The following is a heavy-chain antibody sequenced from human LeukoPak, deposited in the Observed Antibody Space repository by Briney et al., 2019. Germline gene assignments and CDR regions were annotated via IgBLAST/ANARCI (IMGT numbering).Heavy chain of an antibody. CDR2: IYYTGST. CDR1: GVSISSYY. V-gene: IGHV4-59*01. Sequence: PSETLSLTCTVTGVSISSYYWSWIRQPPGKGLEWIGYIYYTGSTNYNPSLKSRVTISVDTSKSQFSLKLSSVTAADTAVYYCARQQLSQLYYFDNWGQGTLVTVSS. J-gene: IGHJ4*02. D-gene: IGHD6-13*01. CDR3: ARQQLSQLYYFDN.